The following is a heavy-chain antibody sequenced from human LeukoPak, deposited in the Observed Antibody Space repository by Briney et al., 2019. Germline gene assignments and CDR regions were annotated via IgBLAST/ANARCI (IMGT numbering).Heavy chain of an antibody. CDR1: GYTLTELS. Sequence: ASVKVSCKVSGYTLTELSMHWVRQAPGKGLEWMGGFDPEDGETIYAQKFQGRVTMTEDTSTDTAYMELSSLRSEDTAVYYCATDQGIRFLEWLLHWGQGTLVTVSS. CDR3: ATDQGIRFLEWLLH. CDR2: FDPEDGET. D-gene: IGHD3-3*01. J-gene: IGHJ4*02. V-gene: IGHV1-24*01.